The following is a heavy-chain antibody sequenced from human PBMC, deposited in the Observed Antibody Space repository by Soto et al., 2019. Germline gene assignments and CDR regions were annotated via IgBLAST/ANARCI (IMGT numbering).Heavy chain of an antibody. CDR3: ARGVAGSGFDL. J-gene: IGHJ4*02. Sequence: SQTLSLTCAISGDSVSGNTAAWGCSSSSPSRFLEWLGRTYYRSNWRHDYAVSVKSRITVNPDTSKNHFSLQLNSVTPDDTAVYYCARGVAGSGFDLWGQGTLVTVSS. V-gene: IGHV6-1*01. D-gene: IGHD6-19*01. CDR1: GDSVSGNTAA. CDR2: TYYRSNWRH.